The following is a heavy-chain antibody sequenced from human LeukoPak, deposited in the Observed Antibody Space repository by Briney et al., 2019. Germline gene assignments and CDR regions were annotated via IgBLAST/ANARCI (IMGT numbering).Heavy chain of an antibody. CDR3: ARGHRIAAAGLNRFDP. Sequence: ASVKVSCKASGYTFTSYGISWVRQAPGQGLEWMGWISAYNGNTNYAQKLQGRVTMTTDTSTSTAYMELRSLKSDDTAVYYCARGHRIAAAGLNRFDPWGQGTLVTVSS. J-gene: IGHJ5*02. D-gene: IGHD6-13*01. CDR1: GYTFTSYG. V-gene: IGHV1-18*01. CDR2: ISAYNGNT.